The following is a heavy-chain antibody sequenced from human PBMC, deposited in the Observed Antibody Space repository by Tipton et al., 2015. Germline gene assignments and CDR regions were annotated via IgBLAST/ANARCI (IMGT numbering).Heavy chain of an antibody. V-gene: IGHV3-23*01. D-gene: IGHD3-22*01. CDR3: AKDKKLISGYYFYLYGMDV. CDR1: GFTSSSYA. CDR2: ISGSGDTT. Sequence: SLRLSCAASGFTSSSYAMSWVRQAPEKGLEWLSTISGSGDTTYYADSVKGRFTISRDNSKNTLYLQMNILRAEDTAVYYCAKDKKLISGYYFYLYGMDVWGQGAMVTVSS. J-gene: IGHJ6*02.